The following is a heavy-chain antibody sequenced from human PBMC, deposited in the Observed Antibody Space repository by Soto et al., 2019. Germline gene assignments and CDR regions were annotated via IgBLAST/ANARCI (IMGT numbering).Heavy chain of an antibody. D-gene: IGHD3-16*01. J-gene: IGHJ4*02. Sequence: PSETLSLTCAVSGVSITTNGYSWSWIRQPPGKGLEWIGYIYPSGTIFYNPSLNSRVTISADTSNNQFSLKLTSVTAADTAVYFCATYTAFAKYYFDYWGRRTPVTVST. CDR3: ATYTAFAKYYFDY. CDR2: IYPSGTI. CDR1: GVSITTNGYS. V-gene: IGHV4-30-2*01.